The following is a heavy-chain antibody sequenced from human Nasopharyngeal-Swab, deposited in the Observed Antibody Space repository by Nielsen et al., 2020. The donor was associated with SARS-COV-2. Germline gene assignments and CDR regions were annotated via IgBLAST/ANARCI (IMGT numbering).Heavy chain of an antibody. J-gene: IGHJ4*02. CDR3: ARAGAARPTATDY. CDR2: ISSSSSTI. D-gene: IGHD6-6*01. V-gene: IGHV3-48*02. Sequence: GESLKISCAASGFTFSSYWMNWVRQAPGKGLEWVSYISSSSSTIYYADSVKGRFTISRDNAKNSLYLQMNSLRDEDTAVYYCARAGAARPTATDYWGQGTLVTVSS. CDR1: GFTFSSYW.